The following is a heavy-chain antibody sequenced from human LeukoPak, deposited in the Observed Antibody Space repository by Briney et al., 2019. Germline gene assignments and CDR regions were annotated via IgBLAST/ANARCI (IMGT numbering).Heavy chain of an antibody. D-gene: IGHD1-26*01. J-gene: IGHJ4*02. CDR1: GGSISSTSYY. Sequence: PSETLSLTCTVSGGSISSTSYYWDWIRQPPGKGLEWIGSIHYSGSTYYNPSLKSRVTISLDTSRNQFSLKPSSVTAADTAVYYCARLGRLVFYFDYWGQGTLVSVSS. V-gene: IGHV4-39*01. CDR3: ARLGRLVFYFDY. CDR2: IHYSGST.